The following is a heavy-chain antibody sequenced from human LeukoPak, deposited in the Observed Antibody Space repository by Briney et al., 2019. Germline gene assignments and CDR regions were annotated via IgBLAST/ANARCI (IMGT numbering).Heavy chain of an antibody. Sequence: GGSLRLSCAASGFTFSDYYMSWIRQAPGKGLEWVSYISGSGSTIYYADSVEGRFTISRDNAKNSLYLQMNSLRAEDTAVYYCARAASSSWTDFASWGQGTLVTVSS. CDR1: GFTFSDYY. CDR3: ARAASSSWTDFAS. CDR2: ISGSGSTI. V-gene: IGHV3-11*01. D-gene: IGHD6-13*01. J-gene: IGHJ4*02.